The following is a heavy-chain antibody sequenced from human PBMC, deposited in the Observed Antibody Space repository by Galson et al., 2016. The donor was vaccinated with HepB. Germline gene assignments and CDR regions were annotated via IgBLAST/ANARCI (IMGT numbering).Heavy chain of an antibody. Sequence: SETLSLTCTVSGVSISSYYWSWIRQPPGKGLEWIGYISYTGSTNYNPSLKSRVTMSVDTSKNQFSLKLSSVTAADTAVYYCAREGSLSSSPDAFDIWGQGTMVTVSS. V-gene: IGHV4-59*01. CDR1: GVSISSYY. CDR2: ISYTGST. CDR3: AREGSLSSSPDAFDI. D-gene: IGHD6-6*01. J-gene: IGHJ3*02.